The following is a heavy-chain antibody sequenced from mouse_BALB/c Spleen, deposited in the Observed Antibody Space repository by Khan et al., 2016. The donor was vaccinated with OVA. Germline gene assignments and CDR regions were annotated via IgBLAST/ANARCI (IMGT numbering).Heavy chain of an antibody. CDR1: GYTFTSYD. Sequence: VQLQESGAEVVKSGASVKLSCKASGYTFTSYDLNWVRQRPEQGLEWIGWIFPGDGTTKYNEKFRGKATLTTDKSSSTAYIQLSRLTSEDSAVYFCARRRGSMDYWGQGTSVTVSS. J-gene: IGHJ4*01. V-gene: IGHV1S56*01. CDR3: ARRRGSMDY. CDR2: IFPGDGTT.